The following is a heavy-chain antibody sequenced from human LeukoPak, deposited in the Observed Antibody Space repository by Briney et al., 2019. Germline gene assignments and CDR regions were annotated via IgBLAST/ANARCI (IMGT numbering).Heavy chain of an antibody. CDR2: INPSGGST. V-gene: IGHV1-46*01. J-gene: IGHJ3*02. CDR3: ARDVRVVAPRGDAFDI. D-gene: IGHD3-10*02. Sequence: ASVKVSFKASGYTFTSYYMHWVRQAPGQGLEWMGIINPSGGSTSYAQKFQGRVTMTRDTSTSTVYMELSSLRSEDTAVYYCARDVRVVAPRGDAFDIWGQGTMVTVSS. CDR1: GYTFTSYY.